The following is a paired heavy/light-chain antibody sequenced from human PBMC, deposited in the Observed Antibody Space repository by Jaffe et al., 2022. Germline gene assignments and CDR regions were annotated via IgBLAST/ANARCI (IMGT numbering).Heavy chain of an antibody. CDR3: AKDLGAPLYVFDY. CDR1: GFTFSTYV. Sequence: EVQLLESGGGLVQPGGSLRLSCAASGFTFSTYVMSWVRQAPGKGLEWVSTLGTSDNTFYTDSVRGRFTISRDNSKNTLYLQMNSLRADDTAVYYCAKDLGAPLYVFDYLGQGTLVTVSS. D-gene: IGHD3-16*02. J-gene: IGHJ4*02. CDR2: LGTSDNT. V-gene: IGHV3-23*01.
Light chain of an antibody. Sequence: QLVLTQSPSASASLGASVKLTCTLSSGHSSYAIAWHQQQPEKGPRYLMHVNSDGSHRKGDGIPDRFSGSSSGAERYLTISSLQSDDEADYYCQTWDTAIRVFGGGTKLTVL. J-gene: IGLJ3*02. CDR2: VNSDGSH. CDR3: QTWDTAIRV. CDR1: SGHSSYA. V-gene: IGLV4-69*01.